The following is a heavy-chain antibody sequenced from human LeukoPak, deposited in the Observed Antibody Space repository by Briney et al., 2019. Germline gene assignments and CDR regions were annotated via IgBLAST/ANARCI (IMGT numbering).Heavy chain of an antibody. V-gene: IGHV3-7*01. CDR1: GVTFSRYG. D-gene: IGHD6-13*01. CDR3: ARAWKYSSSWFMGYDY. CDR2: IKQDRSEK. Sequence: PGGSLRLSCAASGVTFSRYGMSWVRQAPGKGLELVANIKQDRSEKYYVDSVKGRFTISRDNAKNSLYLQMNSLRAEDTAVYYCARAWKYSSSWFMGYDYWGQGTLVTVSS. J-gene: IGHJ4*02.